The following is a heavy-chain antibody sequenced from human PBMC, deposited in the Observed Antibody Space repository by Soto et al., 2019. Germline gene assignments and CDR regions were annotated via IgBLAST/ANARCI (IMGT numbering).Heavy chain of an antibody. V-gene: IGHV1-8*01. CDR3: AREHSSSWRFDY. Sequence: QVQLVQSGAEVKKPGASVKVSCKASGYTFTSYDINWVRQATGQGLEWMGWMNPNSGNTGYAQKFQGRVTMTRNTSISTAYLELSILSSEDTAVYYCAREHSSSWRFDYGGQGTLVTVSS. CDR2: MNPNSGNT. CDR1: GYTFTSYD. J-gene: IGHJ4*02. D-gene: IGHD6-13*01.